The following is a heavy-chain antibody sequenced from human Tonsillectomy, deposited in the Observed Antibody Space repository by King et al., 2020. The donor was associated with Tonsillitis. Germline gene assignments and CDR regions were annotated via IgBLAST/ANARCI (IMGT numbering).Heavy chain of an antibody. CDR3: ATRLSGVGGDS. Sequence: QLVQSGAEVKKPGASVKVSCKVSGYTLSELSMHWVRQAPGKGLEHMGGFNLEEGETTYAQKFQGRVTMTEDTSTDTAYMELSSLRSDDTAMYYCATRLSGVGGDSWGQGTLVTVSS. J-gene: IGHJ5*01. CDR1: GYTLSELS. V-gene: IGHV1-24*01. D-gene: IGHD3-10*02. CDR2: FNLEEGET.